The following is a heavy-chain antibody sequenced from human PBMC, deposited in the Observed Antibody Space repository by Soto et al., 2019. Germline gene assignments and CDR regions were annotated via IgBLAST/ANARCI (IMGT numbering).Heavy chain of an antibody. Sequence: SETLSLTCTVSGGSLSSGGYYWSWIRQHPGKGLEGIGYIYYSGSTYYNPSLKSRVTISVDTSKNQFSLKLSSVTAADTAVYYCARDQKAGGYDLYYYYYGMDVWGQGTTVTVSS. CDR1: GGSLSSGGYY. CDR2: IYYSGST. D-gene: IGHD5-12*01. CDR3: ARDQKAGGYDLYYYYYGMDV. V-gene: IGHV4-31*03. J-gene: IGHJ6*02.